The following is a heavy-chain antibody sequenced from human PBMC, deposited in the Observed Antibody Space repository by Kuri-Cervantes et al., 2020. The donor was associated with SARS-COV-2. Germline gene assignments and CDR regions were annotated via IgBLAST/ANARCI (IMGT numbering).Heavy chain of an antibody. CDR2: ISDDGSNK. CDR1: GFTFTSYA. CDR3: ARAEYSGTYLGWEYFQH. V-gene: IGHV3-30-3*01. Sequence: GESLKISCAASGFTFTSYAIHWVRQAPGKGLEWVAVISDDGSNKYYADSVKGRFTISRDNSKNRLYLQKTSLRTEDTAVYYCARAEYSGTYLGWEYFQHWGQGTLVTVSS. D-gene: IGHD1-26*01. J-gene: IGHJ1*01.